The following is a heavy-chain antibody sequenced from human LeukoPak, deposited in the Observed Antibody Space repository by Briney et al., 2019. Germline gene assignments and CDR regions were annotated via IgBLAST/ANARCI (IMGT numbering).Heavy chain of an antibody. CDR2: INPKSGGT. CDR1: GYTFTGYY. Sequence: ASVKVSCKASGYTFTGYYMHWVRQAPGQGLGWMGWINPKSGGTNYPQKFQGRVTMTRDTSITTAYMELNWLRSDDTAVYYCARATGSVDYYYMQVWGKGTTVTVSS. V-gene: IGHV1-2*02. CDR3: ARATGSVDYYYMQV. D-gene: IGHD1-14*01. J-gene: IGHJ6*03.